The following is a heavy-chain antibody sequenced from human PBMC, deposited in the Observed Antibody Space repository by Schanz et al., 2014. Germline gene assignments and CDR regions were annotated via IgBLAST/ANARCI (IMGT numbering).Heavy chain of an antibody. Sequence: QVHLVQSGAEVKEPGSSVKVSCKASGYTFTGYYMHWVRQAPGQGLEWMGWINPNSGGTNYAQKFQGRVTMTRDTSISTAYMELSRLRSDDTAVYSCARAGQGFEYSSLSPIWYFDLWGQGILVTVSS. CDR3: ARAGQGFEYSSLSPIWYFDL. J-gene: IGHJ2*01. CDR1: GYTFTGYY. D-gene: IGHD6-6*01. V-gene: IGHV1-2*02. CDR2: INPNSGGT.